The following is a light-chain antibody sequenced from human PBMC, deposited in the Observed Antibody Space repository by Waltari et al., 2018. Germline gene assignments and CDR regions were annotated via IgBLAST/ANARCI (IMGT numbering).Light chain of an antibody. CDR3: QQYNNWPPGT. J-gene: IGKJ1*01. V-gene: IGKV3-15*01. CDR2: RAT. CDR1: QSIGSS. Sequence: ETVVTQSPATLSMSPGARATLSCRTSQSIGSSVAWYQQRPGQAPRLLIYRATTRATGIPDRFSGSGSETEFTLTIGSLQSEDVAVYYCQQYNNWPPGTFGQGTRLEI.